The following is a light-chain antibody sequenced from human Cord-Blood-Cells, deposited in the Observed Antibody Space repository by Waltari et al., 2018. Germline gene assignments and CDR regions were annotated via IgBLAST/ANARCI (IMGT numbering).Light chain of an antibody. V-gene: IGKV3-20*01. CDR1: QSVSSSY. CDR3: QQYGSAPVS. CDR2: GAS. Sequence: EIVLTQSPGTLSLSPGERATLSCRASQSVSSSYLAWYQQKPGQAPRLLIYGASSRATGIPDRFSGSGSGTDFTLTINRLEPEDFAVYYCQQYGSAPVSFGQGTKLEIK. J-gene: IGKJ2*03.